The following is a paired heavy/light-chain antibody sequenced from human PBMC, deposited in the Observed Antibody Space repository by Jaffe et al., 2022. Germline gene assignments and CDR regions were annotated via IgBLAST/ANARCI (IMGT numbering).Light chain of an antibody. CDR1: QSVGTN. J-gene: IGKJ1*01. Sequence: EIVMTQSPATLSVSPGDRATLSCRASQSVGTNLAWYQQRPGQAPRLLIYGASTRATGIPARFSGSGFGTEFTLTVSSLQSEDFAVYYCQQYNDWPPWTFGPGTKVEIK. CDR3: QQYNDWPPWT. V-gene: IGKV3-15*01. CDR2: GAS.
Heavy chain of an antibody. CDR1: GFNFNGHG. D-gene: IGHD3-10*01. CDR3: LRWFWFPGESTGPFDH. J-gene: IGHJ4*02. CDR2: LSRSSSPI. V-gene: IGHV3-48*01. Sequence: EVQLVESGGTLVQPGGSLTLSCVASGFNFNGHGMHWVRQAPGKGLEWIAYLSRSSSPIHYADSVKGRFTISRDNANNLVFLRMSGLRVEDTGVYFCLRWFWFPGESTGPFDHWGQGTLVTVSS.